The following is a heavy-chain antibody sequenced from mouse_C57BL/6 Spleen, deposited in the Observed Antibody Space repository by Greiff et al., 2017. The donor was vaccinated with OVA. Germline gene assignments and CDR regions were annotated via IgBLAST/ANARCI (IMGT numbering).Heavy chain of an antibody. CDR1: GYTFTSYT. D-gene: IGHD1-1*01. V-gene: IGHV1-4*01. J-gene: IGHJ2*01. CDR2: INPSSGYT. Sequence: VQLKQSGAELARPGASVKMSCKASGYTFTSYTMHWVKQRPGQGLEWIGYINPSSGYTKYNQKFKDKATLTADKSSSTAYMQLSSLTSEDSAVYYCARSSSPDYWGQGTTLTVSS. CDR3: ARSSSPDY.